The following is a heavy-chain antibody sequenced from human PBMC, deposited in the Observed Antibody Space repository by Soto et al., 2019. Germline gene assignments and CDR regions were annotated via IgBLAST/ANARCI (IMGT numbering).Heavy chain of an antibody. CDR1: GVSISSYY. CDR2: VFYNEII. Sequence: PSETLSVTCALSGVSISSYYWTWIRQPPGKGLEWIGYVFYNEIINYSPSLKGRVTMSMEMSTNHFSLELRSVTAADTAVYFCARVGAGGRSSTHHDYWGQGALVTVS. V-gene: IGHV4-59*01. CDR3: ARVGAGGRSSTHHDY. J-gene: IGHJ4*02. D-gene: IGHD6-6*01.